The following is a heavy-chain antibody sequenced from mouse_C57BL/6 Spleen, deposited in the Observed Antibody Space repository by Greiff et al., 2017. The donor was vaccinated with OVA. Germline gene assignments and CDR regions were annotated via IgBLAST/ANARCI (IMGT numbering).Heavy chain of an antibody. CDR1: GYAFSSYW. J-gene: IGHJ4*01. CDR2: IYPGDGDT. D-gene: IGHD3-2*02. CDR3: ARSDSSGYDYAMDY. V-gene: IGHV1-80*01. Sequence: QVQLQQSGAELVKPGASVKISCKASGYAFSSYWMNWVKQRPGKGLEWIGQIYPGDGDTNYNGKFKGKATLTADKSSSTAYMQLSSLTSEDSAVDFCARSDSSGYDYAMDYWGQGTSVTVSS.